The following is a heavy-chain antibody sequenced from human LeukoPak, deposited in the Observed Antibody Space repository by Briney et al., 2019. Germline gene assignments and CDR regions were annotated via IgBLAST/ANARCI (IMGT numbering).Heavy chain of an antibody. CDR2: VFYTGKT. V-gene: IGHV4-39*07. J-gene: IGHJ4*02. CDR1: GGSVSTSDYY. Sequence: SETLSLTCTVSGGSVSTSDYYWGWIRQSPVKGLEWIGDVFYTGKTNYNPSLRGRATISIDTSKNQFSLKMTYVTAADSAVYYCARVFDSWGQGTLVTVSS. CDR3: ARVFDS.